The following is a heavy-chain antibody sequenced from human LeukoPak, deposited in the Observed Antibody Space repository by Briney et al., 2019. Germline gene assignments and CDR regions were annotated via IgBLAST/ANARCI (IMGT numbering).Heavy chain of an antibody. J-gene: IGHJ6*03. V-gene: IGHV4-39*07. CDR2: IYYSGST. Sequence: SETLSLTCTVSGGSISSSSYYWGWIRQPPGKGLEWIGSIYYSGSTYYNPSLKSRVAISVDTSKNQFSLKLSSVTAADTAVYYCARSIVATIGLVYYYYYYMDVWGKGTTVTVSS. D-gene: IGHD5-12*01. CDR3: ARSIVATIGLVYYYYYYMDV. CDR1: GGSISSSSYY.